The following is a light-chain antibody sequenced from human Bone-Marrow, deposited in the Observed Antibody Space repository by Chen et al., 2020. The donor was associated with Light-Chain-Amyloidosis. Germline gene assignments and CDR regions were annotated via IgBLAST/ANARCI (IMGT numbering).Light chain of an antibody. J-gene: IGLJ2*01. CDR3: SSYTSSSAPVV. CDR1: SSDVGGYDY. V-gene: IGLV2-14*03. Sequence: QSALTQPASVSASPAQSITISCTGSSSDVGGYDYVSWYQQHPGKAPKLLIYDVRIRPSGVSNRFSGSKSGNTASLAISGLLTEDEAAYYCSSYTSSSAPVVFGGGTKLTVL. CDR2: DVR.